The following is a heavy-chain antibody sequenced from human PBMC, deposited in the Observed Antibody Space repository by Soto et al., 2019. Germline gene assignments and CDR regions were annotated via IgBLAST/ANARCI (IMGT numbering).Heavy chain of an antibody. J-gene: IGHJ4*02. CDR2: ISAYNGTT. CDR3: SRVEAGPAPIAARRYCFAY. CDR1: GYTFTSYA. Sequence: QVQLLQSGAEVKKPGASVKVSCKTSGYTFTSYAISWVRQAPGQGLEWLGWISAYNGTTNYAQKLHGRVTMTTDTSSGTAYRDLRSLRSDDTPLYYWSRVEAGPAPIAARRYCFAYWGQGTLVTVSS. V-gene: IGHV1-18*04. D-gene: IGHD6-6*01.